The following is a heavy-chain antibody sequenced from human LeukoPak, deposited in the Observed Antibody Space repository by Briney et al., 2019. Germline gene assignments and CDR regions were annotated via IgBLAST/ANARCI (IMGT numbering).Heavy chain of an antibody. J-gene: IGHJ4*02. CDR1: GFTFSSYG. V-gene: IGHV3-30*02. D-gene: IGHD6-19*01. CDR2: IRYDGSNK. CDR3: ATKYSSGFDY. Sequence: GGSLRLSCAASGFTFSSYGMHWVRQAPGKGLDWVAFIRYDGSNKYYADSVKGRFTISRDNAKNSLYLQMNSLRAEDTAVYYCATKYSSGFDYWGQGTLVTVSS.